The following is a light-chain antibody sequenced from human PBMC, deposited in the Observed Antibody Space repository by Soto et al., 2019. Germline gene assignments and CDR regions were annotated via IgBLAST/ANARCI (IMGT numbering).Light chain of an antibody. CDR1: QRVSSY. CDR2: AVS. J-gene: IGKJ1*01. V-gene: IGKV1-39*01. CDR3: QQSYTTPSWT. Sequence: DIQLIQSPSSLSASVGDRVTITCHTSQRVSSYLNWYQQKPGKAPKLLINAVSTLHSGVPSRFSGSVSETDFTLTISSLQPEDSGTYYCQQSYTTPSWTFGQGTKVEI.